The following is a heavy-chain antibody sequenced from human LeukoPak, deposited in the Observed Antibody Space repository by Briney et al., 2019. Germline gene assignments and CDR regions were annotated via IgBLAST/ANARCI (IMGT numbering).Heavy chain of an antibody. Sequence: SETLSLTCAVYGGSFSTYYWSWIRQPPEKGLEWIGVVNHGGSTNYNPSLKSRVTISVDTSTNQFSLKLSSVTAADTAVYYCARAPPYCSSTSCYPNRWFDPWGQGTLVTVSS. CDR1: GGSFSTYY. J-gene: IGHJ5*02. CDR3: ARAPPYCSSTSCYPNRWFDP. D-gene: IGHD2-2*01. V-gene: IGHV4-34*01. CDR2: VNHGGST.